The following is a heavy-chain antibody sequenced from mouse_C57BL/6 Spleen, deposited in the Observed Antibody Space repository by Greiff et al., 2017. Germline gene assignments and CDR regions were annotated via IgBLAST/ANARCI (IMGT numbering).Heavy chain of an antibody. CDR2: INPSNGGT. Sequence: QVQLQQPGTELVKPGASVKLSCKASGYTFTSYWMHWVKQRPGQGLEWIGNINPSNGGTNYNEEFKSKATLTVDKSSSTAYMQLSSLTSEDSAVYYWAREVLRSLYYAMDYWGQGTSVTVSS. CDR1: GYTFTSYW. CDR3: AREVLRSLYYAMDY. J-gene: IGHJ4*01. D-gene: IGHD1-1*01. V-gene: IGHV1-53*01.